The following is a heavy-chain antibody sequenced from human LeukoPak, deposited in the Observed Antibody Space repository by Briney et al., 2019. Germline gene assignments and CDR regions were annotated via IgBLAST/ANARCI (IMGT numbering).Heavy chain of an antibody. J-gene: IGHJ4*02. Sequence: GGSLRLSCAASGFTFSSSWMSWGRQAPGKGLEWGANIKQDGSEKYYVDSVKGRFTISRDNAKNSLYLQMNSLRAEDTAVYYCARVVPPLYYFDYWGQGTLVTVSS. CDR3: ARVVPPLYYFDY. D-gene: IGHD3-10*01. CDR1: GFTFSSSW. CDR2: IKQDGSEK. V-gene: IGHV3-7*01.